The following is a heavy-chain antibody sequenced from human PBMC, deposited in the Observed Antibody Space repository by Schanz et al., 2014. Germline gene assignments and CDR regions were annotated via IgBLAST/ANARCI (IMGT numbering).Heavy chain of an antibody. Sequence: EVQLVESGGGLVKPGGSLRLPCEASGFTFSNYGMNWVRQAPEKGLEWVSYISSSSGTIYYADSVKGRFTISRDNAKNLLYLQMNGLRAEDTAVYFCARDLSSLIQGDVWGKGTTVTVSS. CDR1: GFTFSNYG. CDR3: ARDLSSLIQGDV. CDR2: ISSSSGTI. D-gene: IGHD2-2*01. J-gene: IGHJ6*04. V-gene: IGHV3-48*01.